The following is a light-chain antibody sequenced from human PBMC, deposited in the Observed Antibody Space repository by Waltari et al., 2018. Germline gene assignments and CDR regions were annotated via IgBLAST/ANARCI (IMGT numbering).Light chain of an antibody. J-gene: IGKJ1*01. CDR3: QHHVRLPAT. Sequence: IVLTQSPGTLYLSPGGRATLSCRASQDIGHYLAWYQQKPGQAPRLLLYARSTRAAGIPDRFSGSGSGADFSLTITRLEPEDFAVYYCQHHVRLPATFGQGTKV. V-gene: IGKV3-20*01. CDR1: QDIGHY. CDR2: ARS.